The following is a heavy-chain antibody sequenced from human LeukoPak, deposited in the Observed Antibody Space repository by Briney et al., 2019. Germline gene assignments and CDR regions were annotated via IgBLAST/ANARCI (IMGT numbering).Heavy chain of an antibody. CDR3: ARVSDYYDSSGIFDY. CDR1: GYTFTSYY. D-gene: IGHD3-22*01. V-gene: IGHV1-69*04. J-gene: IGHJ4*02. Sequence: SVKVSCKASGYTFTSYYMHWVRQAPGQGLEWMGRIIPILGIANYAQKLQGRVTITADKSTSTAYMELSSLRSEDTAVYYCARVSDYYDSSGIFDYWGQGTLVTVSS. CDR2: IIPILGIA.